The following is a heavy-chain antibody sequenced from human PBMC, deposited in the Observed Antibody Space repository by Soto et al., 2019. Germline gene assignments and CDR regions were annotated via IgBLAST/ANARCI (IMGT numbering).Heavy chain of an antibody. CDR3: AKLVRY. V-gene: IGHV3-23*01. CDR2: ITGSGGIT. CDR1: GFTFSSSA. J-gene: IGHJ4*02. Sequence: EVQLLDSGGGLVQPGGSLRLSCAASGFTFSSSAMSWVRQAPGKGLEWVSVITGSGGITYYEDSVKGRFTASRDISKNTLYLQMNSLRAEDTAIYYCAKLVRYWGQGTLVTVSS.